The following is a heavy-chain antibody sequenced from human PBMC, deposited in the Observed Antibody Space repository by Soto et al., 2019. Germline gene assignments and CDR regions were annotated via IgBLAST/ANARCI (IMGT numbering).Heavy chain of an antibody. CDR2: ISYDGSNK. CDR1: GFTFSSYG. J-gene: IGHJ4*02. D-gene: IGHD2-15*01. V-gene: IGHV3-30*18. CDR3: AKDPRGVVVVAALPEIY. Sequence: QVQLVESGGGVVQPGRSLRLSCAASGFTFSSYGMHWVRQAPGKGLEWVAVISYDGSNKYYADSVKGRFTISRDNSKNTLYLQMNSLRAEDTAVYYCAKDPRGVVVVAALPEIYWGQGTLVTVSS.